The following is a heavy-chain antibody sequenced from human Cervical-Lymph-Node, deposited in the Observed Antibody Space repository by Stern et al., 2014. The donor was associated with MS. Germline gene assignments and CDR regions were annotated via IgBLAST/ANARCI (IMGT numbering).Heavy chain of an antibody. CDR3: AKHACTGAACPFDL. D-gene: IGHD2-8*02. Sequence: QVQLQESGPGLVKPSETLSLTCVVSGDSISSYTHYWAWIRQPPGKGLEWIGRSYYSGPTYYTPSLKSPVTISVDPSKNHFPRGLTSVTAADTAVYYCAKHACTGAACPFDLWGQGTLVTVSS. V-gene: IGHV4-39*01. CDR1: GDSISSYTHY. CDR2: SYYSGPT. J-gene: IGHJ4*02.